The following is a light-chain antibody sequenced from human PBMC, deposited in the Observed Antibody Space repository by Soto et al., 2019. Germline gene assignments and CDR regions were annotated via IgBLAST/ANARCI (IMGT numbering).Light chain of an antibody. V-gene: IGKV3D-20*02. Sequence: EIVLTQSPGTLSFSPGERATLSCRASQSVSSSYLAWYQQKPGQAPRLLIFAASSRASGIPDRFSGSGSGTDFTLTISRLEPEDFALYYCHQRQSWPRTFGQGTKVDIK. J-gene: IGKJ1*01. CDR3: HQRQSWPRT. CDR2: AAS. CDR1: QSVSSSY.